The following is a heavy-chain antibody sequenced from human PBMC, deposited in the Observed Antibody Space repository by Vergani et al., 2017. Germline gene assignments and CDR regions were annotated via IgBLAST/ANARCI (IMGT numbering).Heavy chain of an antibody. V-gene: IGHV3-74*03. CDR1: GFSFRTFS. Sequence: DVDLVESGGGFVQPGGSRRLSCAASGFSFRTFSMFWVRQPPGKGLAWVSKISPDGRTTEYADSVRGRFTISRDNANSMLYLQMNSLRDDDTAVYYCARDGRIDAEGTELDYWGQGTLVTVSS. CDR3: ARDGRIDAEGTELDY. CDR2: ISPDGRTT. D-gene: IGHD1-14*01. J-gene: IGHJ4*02.